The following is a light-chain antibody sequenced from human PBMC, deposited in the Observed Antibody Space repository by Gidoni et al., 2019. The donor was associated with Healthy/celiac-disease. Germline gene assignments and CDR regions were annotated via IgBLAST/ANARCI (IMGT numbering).Light chain of an antibody. V-gene: IGKV1-27*01. CDR2: AAS. J-gene: IGKJ1*01. CDR3: QKYNSAPRT. CDR1: QGISNY. Sequence: DIQMTQSPSSLSASVGDRVTITCRASQGISNYLAWYQQKPGKVPKLLIYAASTLHSGVPSRFSGSGSGTDFTLPISSLQPEDVATYYCQKYNSAPRTFGQGTKVEIK.